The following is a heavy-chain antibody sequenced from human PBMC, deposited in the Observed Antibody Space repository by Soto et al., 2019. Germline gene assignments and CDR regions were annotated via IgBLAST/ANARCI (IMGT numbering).Heavy chain of an antibody. V-gene: IGHV4-39*01. CDR1: GGSISSSGHN. D-gene: IGHD6-13*01. CDR3: AIGGAAGGAYNYYGMDV. J-gene: IGHJ6*02. CDR2: ILYSGTT. Sequence: QLHLQESGPGLVKPSETLSLTCTASGGSISSSGHNWGWIRQPPGRGLEWIGTILYSGTTYYNPSLRSRVTLSVDTSKSQLSLKLSSVTAADTAVYYCAIGGAAGGAYNYYGMDVWGQGTTVTVSS.